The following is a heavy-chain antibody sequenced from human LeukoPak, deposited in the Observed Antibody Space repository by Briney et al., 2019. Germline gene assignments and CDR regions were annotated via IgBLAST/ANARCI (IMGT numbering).Heavy chain of an antibody. J-gene: IGHJ4*02. D-gene: IGHD6-19*01. CDR1: GFTFSSYW. CDR2: INSDGSST. V-gene: IGHV3-74*01. Sequence: GGSLRPSCAASGFTFSSYWMHWVRQAPGKGLVWVSRINSDGSSTSYADSVKGRFTISRDNAKNTLYLQMNSLRAEDTAVYYCAREKGGGGSGWKDWGQGTLVTVSS. CDR3: AREKGGGGSGWKD.